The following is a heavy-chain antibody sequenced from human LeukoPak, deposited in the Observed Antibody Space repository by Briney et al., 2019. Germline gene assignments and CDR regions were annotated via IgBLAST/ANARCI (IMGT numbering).Heavy chain of an antibody. D-gene: IGHD3-9*01. V-gene: IGHV5-51*01. J-gene: IGHJ6*02. CDR1: GYSFTSYW. CDR3: ARHSENDILTGYYSYYYYGMDV. Sequence: GESLKISCKGSGYSFTSYWIGWVRQMPGKGLEWMGIIYPGDSDTRYSPSFQGQVTISADKSISTAYLQWSSLKASDTAMYYCARHSENDILTGYYSYYYYGMDVWGQGTTVTVSS. CDR2: IYPGDSDT.